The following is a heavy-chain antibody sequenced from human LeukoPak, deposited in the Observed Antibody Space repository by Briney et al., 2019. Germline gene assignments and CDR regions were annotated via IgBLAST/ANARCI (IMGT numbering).Heavy chain of an antibody. Sequence: GSLRLSCAASGFTFSNYEFNWVRQAPGKGLEWVSYISSSGRNIYYADSVKGRFTISRDNAKDSLYLQMSSLRAEDTAVYYCARDLVQLWSKDYWGQGTLVTVSS. CDR3: ARDLVQLWSKDY. CDR2: ISSSGRNI. J-gene: IGHJ4*02. V-gene: IGHV3-48*03. D-gene: IGHD5-18*01. CDR1: GFTFSNYE.